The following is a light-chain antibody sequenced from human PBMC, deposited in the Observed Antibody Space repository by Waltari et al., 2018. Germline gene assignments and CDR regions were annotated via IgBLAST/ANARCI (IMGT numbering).Light chain of an antibody. CDR3: CSYAGSRTWV. CDR1: SSDIGTFNL. V-gene: IGLV2-23*02. CDR2: DVS. J-gene: IGLJ3*02. Sequence: QSALTQPASVSGSPGQSISISCIGTSSDIGTFNLVSWYLQYPGTAPQLPIYDVSQRPSGGPNRVSGSKSGNTASLTISGLQAEDEAIYYCCSYAGSRTWVFGGGAKLTVL.